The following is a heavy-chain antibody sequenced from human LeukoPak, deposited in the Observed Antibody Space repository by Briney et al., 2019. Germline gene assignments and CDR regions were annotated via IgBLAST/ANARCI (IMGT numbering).Heavy chain of an antibody. J-gene: IGHJ4*02. CDR3: ARQVDSTMALPDY. CDR1: GYTFASYG. D-gene: IGHD3-10*01. CDR2: ISAYNGNT. V-gene: IGHV1-18*01. Sequence: GASVKVSCKASGYTFASYGVTWVRQAPGQGLEWMGWISAYNGNTNYAQKLQGRVTMTTDTSTSTAYMELGSLRSDDTAVYYCARQVDSTMALPDYWGQGTLVTVSS.